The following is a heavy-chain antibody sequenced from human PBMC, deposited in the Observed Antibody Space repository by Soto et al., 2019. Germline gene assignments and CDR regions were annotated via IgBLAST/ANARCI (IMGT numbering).Heavy chain of an antibody. J-gene: IGHJ5*02. CDR1: GGTFSSYT. D-gene: IGHD2-2*01. CDR2: IIPILGIA. CDR3: ARDSYCSSTSCPEEDNWFDP. Sequence: SVKVSCKASGGTFSSYTISWVRQAPGQGLEWMGRIIPILGIANYAQKFQGRVTITADKSTSTAYMELSSLRSEDTAVYYCARDSYCSSTSCPEEDNWFDPWGQGTLVTVSS. V-gene: IGHV1-69*04.